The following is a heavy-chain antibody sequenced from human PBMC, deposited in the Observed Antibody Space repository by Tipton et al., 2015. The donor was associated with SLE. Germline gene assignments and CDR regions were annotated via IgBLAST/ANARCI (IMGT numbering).Heavy chain of an antibody. CDR2: ISNGDTV. J-gene: IGHJ4*02. Sequence: QLVQSGAEVKKPGASVKVSCKASGYTFTAYGISWIRQAPGKGLQWISYISNGDTVFYADPVEGRFTISRDNAKNSLSLQMNSLRAEDTAVYYCARDQGGSYLIDNWGQGTLVTVSA. D-gene: IGHD3-16*02. CDR1: GYTFTAYG. CDR3: ARDQGGSYLIDN. V-gene: IGHV3-11*01.